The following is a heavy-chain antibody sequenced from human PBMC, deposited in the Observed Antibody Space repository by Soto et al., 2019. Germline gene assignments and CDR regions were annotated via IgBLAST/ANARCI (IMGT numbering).Heavy chain of an antibody. D-gene: IGHD3-22*01. Sequence: QVQLAQSGAEVKKPGSSVRVSCQSSRGTFNTSPISWMRQAPGQGLEWLGVILPVFGMVNYAQQFQNRLNLAEDESMTRSCMEKSRLTPEDTAVYFCETPQLKGRHYELRSPPTAFLYHYELGVCGQGTTVIVSS. CDR3: ETPQLKGRHYELRSPPTAFLYHYELGV. CDR2: ILPVFGMV. J-gene: IGHJ6*02. V-gene: IGHV1-69*01. CDR1: RGTFNTSP.